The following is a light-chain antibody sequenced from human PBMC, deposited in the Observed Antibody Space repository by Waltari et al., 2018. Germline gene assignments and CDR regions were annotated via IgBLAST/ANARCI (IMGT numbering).Light chain of an antibody. Sequence: DIVMTQSPDSLAVSLGERATINCKSSQSVFYSPNNKNYLSWYQQKPGQPPKLLIYWASTRESGVPDRCSGSGSGTDFTLTISRLQAEDVALYFCQQYYGSPFTFGGGTKMEIK. V-gene: IGKV4-1*01. CDR2: WAS. CDR3: QQYYGSPFT. CDR1: QSVFYSPNNKNY. J-gene: IGKJ4*01.